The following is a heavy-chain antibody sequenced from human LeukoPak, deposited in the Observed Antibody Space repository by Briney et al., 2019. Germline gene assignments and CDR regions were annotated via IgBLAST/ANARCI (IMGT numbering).Heavy chain of an antibody. D-gene: IGHD6-13*01. Sequence: GGSLRLSCAASGFTFSSYWMHWVRQAPGKGLVWVSRINSDGSTTSYADSVKGRFTISRDNAKNTLYLQMNSLRAEDTAVYYCARDGIAAGYEPWGQGTLVTVSS. J-gene: IGHJ5*02. CDR3: ARDGIAAGYEP. CDR1: GFTFSSYW. V-gene: IGHV3-74*01. CDR2: INSDGSTT.